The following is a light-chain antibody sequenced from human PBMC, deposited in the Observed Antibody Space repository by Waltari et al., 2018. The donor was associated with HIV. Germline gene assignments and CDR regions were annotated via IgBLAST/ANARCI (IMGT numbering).Light chain of an antibody. CDR1: SSDVGGYNA. J-gene: IGLJ2*01. CDR3: SSYTSSDTVV. V-gene: IGLV2-14*01. Sequence: QSALTQPASVSGSPGQSISISCTGTSSDVGGYNAVSWYQQHPAKAPKLVFLEASNRPSGVSTRVSGSKSGKRASLTISGLHAEDEAYYYCSSYTSSDTVVFGGGTKVTVL. CDR2: EAS.